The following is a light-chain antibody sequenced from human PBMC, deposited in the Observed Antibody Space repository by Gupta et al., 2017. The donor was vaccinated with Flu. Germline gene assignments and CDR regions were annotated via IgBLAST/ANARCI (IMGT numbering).Light chain of an antibody. V-gene: IGLV1-51*02. CDR3: GTWDSSLSSYV. CDR2: ENN. J-gene: IGLJ1*01. Sequence: IGDEYVFWYQHLPGTAPKLLIYENNKRPSGIPDRFSGSKSATSATLGITGLQTGDEADYYCGTWDSSLSSYVFGTETQVTVL. CDR1: IGDEY.